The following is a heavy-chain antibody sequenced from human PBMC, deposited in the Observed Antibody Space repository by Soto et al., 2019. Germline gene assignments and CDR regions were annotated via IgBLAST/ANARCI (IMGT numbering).Heavy chain of an antibody. CDR2: IYYSGST. Sequence: QVQLQESGPGLVKPSQTLSLTCTVSGGSISSGDYYWSWIRQHPVKGLEWIGYIYYSGSTYYNPSLKRRVTISVDTSKNQFSLKLSSVTAADTAVYYCARWWSGSRQGFDPWGQGTLVTVSS. V-gene: IGHV4-31*03. D-gene: IGHD3-3*01. CDR1: GGSISSGDYY. CDR3: ARWWSGSRQGFDP. J-gene: IGHJ5*02.